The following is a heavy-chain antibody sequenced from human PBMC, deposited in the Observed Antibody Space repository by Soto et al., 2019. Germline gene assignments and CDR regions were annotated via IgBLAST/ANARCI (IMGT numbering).Heavy chain of an antibody. Sequence: GASVKVSCKASGGTFSSYAISWVRQAPGQGLEWMGGIIPIFGTANYAQKFQRRVTITADKSTSTAYMELSSLRSEDTAVYYCARVDPLPPYYYGMDVWGQGTTVTVSS. CDR3: ARVDPLPPYYYGMDV. V-gene: IGHV1-69*06. CDR2: IIPIFGTA. D-gene: IGHD2-2*03. J-gene: IGHJ6*02. CDR1: GGTFSSYA.